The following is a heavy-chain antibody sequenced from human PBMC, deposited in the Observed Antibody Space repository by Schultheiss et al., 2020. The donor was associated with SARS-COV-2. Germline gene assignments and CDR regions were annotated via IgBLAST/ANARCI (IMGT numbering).Heavy chain of an antibody. V-gene: IGHV4-31*01. CDR1: GGSISSGGYY. CDR2: IYYSGST. Sequence: SETLSLTCTVSGGSISSGGYYWSWIRQHPGKGLEWIGYIYYSGSTYYNPSLKSLVTISVDTSKNQFSLKLSSVTAADTAVYYCARGVGATFDYWGQGTLVTVSS. CDR3: ARGVGATFDY. J-gene: IGHJ4*02. D-gene: IGHD1-26*01.